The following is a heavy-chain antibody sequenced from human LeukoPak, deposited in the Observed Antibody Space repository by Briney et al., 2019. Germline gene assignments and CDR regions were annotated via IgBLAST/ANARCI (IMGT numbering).Heavy chain of an antibody. CDR3: AKHAGSGWYSDHDY. J-gene: IGHJ4*02. D-gene: IGHD6-19*01. CDR2: ISGSGGGT. CDR1: GFTFSSYV. V-gene: IGHV3-23*01. Sequence: PGGSLRLSCTASGFTFSSYVMSWVRQAPGKGLEWVSGISGSGGGTIYADSVKGRFTVSRDNSKNTLYLQMNSLRAEDTALYYCAKHAGSGWYSDHDYWGQGTLVTVSS.